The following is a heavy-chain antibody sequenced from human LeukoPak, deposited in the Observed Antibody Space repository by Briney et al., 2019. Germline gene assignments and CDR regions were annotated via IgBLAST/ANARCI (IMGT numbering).Heavy chain of an antibody. V-gene: IGHV1-8*01. CDR3: ARSAATSGGIDY. J-gene: IGHJ4*02. D-gene: IGHD2-15*01. CDR1: GYTFTSYD. CDR2: MNANSGNT. Sequence: GASVKVSCKASGYTFTSYDINWVRQATGQGLEWMGWMNANSGNTGYAQKFQGRVTMTRNTSISTAYMELSSLRSEDTAVYYCARSAATSGGIDYWGQGTLVTVSS.